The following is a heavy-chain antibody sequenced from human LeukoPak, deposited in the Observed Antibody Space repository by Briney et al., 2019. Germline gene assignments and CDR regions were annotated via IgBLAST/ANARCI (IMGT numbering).Heavy chain of an antibody. CDR2: IYYSGST. CDR3: ARGPSHWVYYFDY. V-gene: IGHV4-59*01. CDR1: GGSISSYY. D-gene: IGHD7-27*01. Sequence: SETLSLTCTVSGGSISSYYWSWIRQPPGKGLEWIGYIYYSGSTNYNPSPKSRVTISVDTSKNQFSLKLSSVTAADTAVYYCARGPSHWVYYFDYWGQGTLVTVSS. J-gene: IGHJ4*02.